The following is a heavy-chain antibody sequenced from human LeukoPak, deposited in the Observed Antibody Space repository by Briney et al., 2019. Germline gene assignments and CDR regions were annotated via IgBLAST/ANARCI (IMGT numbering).Heavy chain of an antibody. CDR1: GFTFSSYS. J-gene: IGHJ4*02. D-gene: IGHD6-6*01. V-gene: IGHV3-48*01. CDR3: AKSVAARPHFYFDY. CDR2: ISSSSSTM. Sequence: GGSLRLSCAASGFTFSSYSMNWVRQAPGKGLEWVSYISSSSSTMYYADSVKGRFTISRDNAKNSLYLQMNSLRADDTAVYYCAKSVAARPHFYFDYWGQGTLVTVSS.